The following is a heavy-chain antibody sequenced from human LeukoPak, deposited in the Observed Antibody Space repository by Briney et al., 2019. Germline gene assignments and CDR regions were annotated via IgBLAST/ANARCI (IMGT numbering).Heavy chain of an antibody. J-gene: IGHJ6*03. CDR1: GFTFSSYA. CDR2: IKQDGSEK. V-gene: IGHV3-7*01. CDR3: AREKGQLERLGYYYYMDV. D-gene: IGHD1-1*01. Sequence: GGSLRLSCAASGFTFSSYAMSWVRQAPGKGLEWVANIKQDGSEKYYVDSVKGRFTISRDNAKNSLYLQMNSLRAEDTAVYYCAREKGQLERLGYYYYMDVWGKGTTVTISS.